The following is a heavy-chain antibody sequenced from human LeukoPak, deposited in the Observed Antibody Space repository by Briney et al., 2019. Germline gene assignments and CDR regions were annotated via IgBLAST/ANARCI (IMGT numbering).Heavy chain of an antibody. CDR2: IKEDESEK. V-gene: IGHV3-7*01. CDR1: GFTFSIYW. J-gene: IGHJ6*03. Sequence: PGGSLRLSCAASGFTFSIYWMSWVRQAPGKGLEWVANIKEDESEKYYVDSVKGRFTISRDNAKNSLYLQMNSLRAEDTAVYYCVREAYDDFWSGSWRYYYYMDVWGKGITVTVSS. CDR3: VREAYDDFWSGSWRYYYYMDV. D-gene: IGHD3-3*01.